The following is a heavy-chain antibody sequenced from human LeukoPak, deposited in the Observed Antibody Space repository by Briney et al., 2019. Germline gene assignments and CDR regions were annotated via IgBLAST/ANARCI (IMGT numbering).Heavy chain of an antibody. CDR2: INTDNGDT. V-gene: IGHV1-2*02. Sequence: ASVRVSCKASGYTFSNYAISWVRQAPGQGLEWMGWINTDNGDTNYAQKFQGRVTMTRDTSISTAYMELSRLRSDDTAVYYCARDGHRRYHYDSSGREDAFDIWGQGTMVTVSS. CDR3: ARDGHRRYHYDSSGREDAFDI. CDR1: GYTFSNYA. J-gene: IGHJ3*02. D-gene: IGHD3-22*01.